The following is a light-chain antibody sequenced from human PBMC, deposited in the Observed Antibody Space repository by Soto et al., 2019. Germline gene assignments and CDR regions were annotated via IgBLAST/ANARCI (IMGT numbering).Light chain of an antibody. CDR1: QSVLNNF. J-gene: IGKJ1*01. V-gene: IGKV3D-7*01. Sequence: EIVLTQSPATLSLSPGERATLSCRASQSVLNNFLAWYQQKPGQAPRLLIYGASTRATGIPARFSGSGSGTDFTLTINSLQPDDFATYYCQQYSVYWTFGQGTKVDIK. CDR3: QQYSVYWT. CDR2: GAS.